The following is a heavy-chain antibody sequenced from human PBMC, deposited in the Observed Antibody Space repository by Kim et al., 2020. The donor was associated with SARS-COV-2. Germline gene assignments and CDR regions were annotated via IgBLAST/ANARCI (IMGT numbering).Heavy chain of an antibody. D-gene: IGHD3-22*01. CDR1: GFTFSSYA. CDR2: ISGSGGST. CDR3: AKRFFFDLDSSGPDAFDI. Sequence: GGSLRLSCAASGFTFSSYAMSWVRQAPGKGLEWVSAISGSGGSTYYADSVKGRFTISRDNSKNTLYLQMNSLRAEDTAVYYCAKRFFFDLDSSGPDAFDIWGQGTMVTVSS. V-gene: IGHV3-23*01. J-gene: IGHJ3*02.